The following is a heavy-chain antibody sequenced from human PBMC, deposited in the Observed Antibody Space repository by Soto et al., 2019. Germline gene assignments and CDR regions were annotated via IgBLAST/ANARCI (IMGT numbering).Heavy chain of an antibody. CDR1: GYTFTNYG. V-gene: IGHV1-18*01. CDR3: ARDAVTWKDRTDDYFYGMDV. CDR2: IRVSNGNT. Sequence: QVQLVQSGAEVKEPGASVKVSCKASGYTFTNYGISWVRQAPGQGLEWMGWIRVSNGNTKYAQKFQDRVTMTTDTSTSTAYMELRSLRSDDTAVYHCARDAVTWKDRTDDYFYGMDVWGQGTTVTVSS. J-gene: IGHJ6*02. D-gene: IGHD1-1*01.